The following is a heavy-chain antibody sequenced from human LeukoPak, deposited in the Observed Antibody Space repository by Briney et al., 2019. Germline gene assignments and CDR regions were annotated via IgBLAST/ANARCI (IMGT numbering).Heavy chain of an antibody. V-gene: IGHV1-18*01. D-gene: IGHD4-23*01. CDR2: ISAYNGNT. Sequence: ASVKVSCKTSGYSFSTYGISWVRQAPGQGLEWMGWISAYNGNTNYAQKFQGRVTMTTDTSTSTTHLEMRSLRPDDTAVYYCARRAFGPRWQFLYEKKYYFDYWARGTLVTVSS. CDR1: GYSFSTYG. J-gene: IGHJ4*02. CDR3: ARRAFGPRWQFLYEKKYYFDY.